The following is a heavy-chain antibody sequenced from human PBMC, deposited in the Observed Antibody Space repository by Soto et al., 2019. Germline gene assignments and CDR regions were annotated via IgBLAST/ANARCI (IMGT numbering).Heavy chain of an antibody. J-gene: IGHJ6*02. CDR3: AKARGGWYNYYYGMDV. Sequence: QVQLVESGGGVVQPGRSLRLSRAASGFTFSSYGMHWVRQAPGKGLEWVAVISYDGSNKYYADSVKGRFTISRDNSKNTLYLQMNSLRAEDTAVYYCAKARGGWYNYYYGMDVWGQGTTVTVSS. CDR2: ISYDGSNK. D-gene: IGHD6-19*01. CDR1: GFTFSSYG. V-gene: IGHV3-30*18.